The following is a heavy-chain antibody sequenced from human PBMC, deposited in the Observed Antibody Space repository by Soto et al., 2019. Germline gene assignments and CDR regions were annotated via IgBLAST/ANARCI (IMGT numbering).Heavy chain of an antibody. V-gene: IGHV1-69*13. CDR1: GGTFSSYA. CDR3: RRVIFNAYFGGDCYPQYYYYYYGMDV. Sequence: SVKVSCKASGGTFSSYAISWVRQAPGQGLEWMGGIIPIFGTANYAQKYQGRVKINADESTSTAYMELSSLRTEDTAEYYCRRVIFNAYFGGDCYPQYYYYYYGMDVWGQGTTVTVSS. D-gene: IGHD2-21*02. J-gene: IGHJ6*02. CDR2: IIPIFGTA.